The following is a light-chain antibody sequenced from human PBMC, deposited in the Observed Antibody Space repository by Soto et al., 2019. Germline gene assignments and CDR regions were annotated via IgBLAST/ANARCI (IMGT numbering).Light chain of an antibody. CDR1: QSVDGN. CDR3: QQYYSFPWT. V-gene: IGKV3-15*01. CDR2: GAS. Sequence: EIVMTQSPATLSVSPGERATLSCRASQSVDGNLAWYQQKPGQAPRLLIYGASTRATGISARFSGSGSGTEFTLTISCLQSEHFATYYCQQYYSFPWTFGQGTKVDI. J-gene: IGKJ1*01.